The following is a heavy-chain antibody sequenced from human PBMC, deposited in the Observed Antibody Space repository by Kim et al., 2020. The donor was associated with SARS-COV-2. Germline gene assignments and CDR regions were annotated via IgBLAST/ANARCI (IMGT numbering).Heavy chain of an antibody. V-gene: IGHV3-49*04. CDR3: TFTFYSSGWYYDYYGMDV. Sequence: GGSLRLSCTASGFTFGDYAMSWVRQAPGKGLEWVGFIRSKAYGGTTEYAASVKGRFTISRDDSKSIAYLQMNSLKTEDTAVYYCTFTFYSSGWYYDYYGMDVWGQGTTVTVSS. D-gene: IGHD6-19*01. CDR1: GFTFGDYA. J-gene: IGHJ6*02. CDR2: IRSKAYGGTT.